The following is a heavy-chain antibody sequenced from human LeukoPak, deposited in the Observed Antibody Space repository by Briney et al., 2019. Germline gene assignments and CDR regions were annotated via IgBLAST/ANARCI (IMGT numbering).Heavy chain of an antibody. CDR2: IRYDGSNK. CDR3: AGAPSSASRLWFDP. Sequence: GGSLRLSCAASGFTFSSYGMHWVRQAPGKGLEWVAFIRYDGSNKYYADSVKGRFTISRDNAKNSLYLQMNSLRAEDTAVYYCAGAPSSASRLWFDPWGQGILVTVSS. CDR1: GFTFSSYG. D-gene: IGHD3-22*01. J-gene: IGHJ5*02. V-gene: IGHV3-30*02.